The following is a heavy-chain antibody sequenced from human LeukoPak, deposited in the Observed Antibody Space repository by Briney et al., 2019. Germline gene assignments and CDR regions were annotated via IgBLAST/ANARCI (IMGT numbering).Heavy chain of an antibody. CDR1: GGSFSGYY. D-gene: IGHD1-20*01. V-gene: IGHV4-34*01. J-gene: IGHJ4*02. CDR3: ARDRYNWNGEDY. Sequence: SETLSLTCAVYGGSFSGYYWSWIRQPPGKGLEWIGEINHSGSTNYNPSLKSRVTISRDTSKNQFSLKLSSVTAADTAVYYCARDRYNWNGEDYWGPGTLVTVSS. CDR2: INHSGST.